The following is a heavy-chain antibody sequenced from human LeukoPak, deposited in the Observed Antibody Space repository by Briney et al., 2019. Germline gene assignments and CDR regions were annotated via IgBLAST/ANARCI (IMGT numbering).Heavy chain of an antibody. J-gene: IGHJ4*02. V-gene: IGHV1-18*01. D-gene: IGHD5-18*01. Sequence: ASVKVSCKASGGTFSSYAISWVRQAPGQRLEWMGWISANNGHTNYAQKVQGRVTMTTDTSTNTAYMELRSLRSDDTAVYYCARGIPYYFDYWGQGTLVTVSS. CDR1: GGTFSSYA. CDR3: ARGIPYYFDY. CDR2: ISANNGHT.